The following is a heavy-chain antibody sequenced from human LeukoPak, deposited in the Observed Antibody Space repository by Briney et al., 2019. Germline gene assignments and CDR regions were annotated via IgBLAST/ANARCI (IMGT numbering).Heavy chain of an antibody. Sequence: ASVKVSCKASGGTFSSYDISWVLQAPGQGLEWMGGIIPIFGTANYAQKFQGRVTITTDESTSTAYMELSSLRSEDTAVYYCARDSFGATLALDYWGQGTLVTVSS. D-gene: IGHD3-10*01. CDR3: ARDSFGATLALDY. CDR1: GGTFSSYD. J-gene: IGHJ4*02. V-gene: IGHV1-69*05. CDR2: IIPIFGTA.